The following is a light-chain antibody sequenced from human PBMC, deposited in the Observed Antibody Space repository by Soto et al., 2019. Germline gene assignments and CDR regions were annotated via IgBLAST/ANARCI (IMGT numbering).Light chain of an antibody. V-gene: IGKV2-28*01. J-gene: IGKJ3*01. Sequence: DIAMTQSPLSLPVTPGEPASISCRSSQSLLHSNGYNYLDWYLQKPGQSPQLLIYLGSNRASGVADRFSGSGSGTDCTLKISRVEAEDVGVYYCMQALQTPLTFGPGTKVDIK. CDR3: MQALQTPLT. CDR1: QSLLHSNGYNY. CDR2: LGS.